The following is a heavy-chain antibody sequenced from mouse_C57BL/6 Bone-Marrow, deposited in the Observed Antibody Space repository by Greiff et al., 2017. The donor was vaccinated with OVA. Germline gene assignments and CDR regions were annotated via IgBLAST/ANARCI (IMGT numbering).Heavy chain of an antibody. CDR1: GYTFTSYW. CDR3: ARGRRGHGYFDV. CDR2: IYPSDSET. D-gene: IGHD6-1*01. Sequence: VQLQQSGAELVRPGSSVKLSCKASGYTFTSYWMDWVKQRPGQGLEWIGNIYPSDSETHYNQKFKDKATLTADKSSSTAYMQLSSLTSEDSAVYYCARGRRGHGYFDVWGTGTTVTVSS. J-gene: IGHJ1*03. V-gene: IGHV1-61*01.